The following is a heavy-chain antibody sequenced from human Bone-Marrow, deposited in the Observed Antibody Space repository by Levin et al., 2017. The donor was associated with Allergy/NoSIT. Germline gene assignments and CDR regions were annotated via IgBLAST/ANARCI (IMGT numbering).Heavy chain of an antibody. J-gene: IGHJ4*02. Sequence: GGSLRLSCAASGFTFSSYGMHWVRQAPGKGLEWVAVISYDGSNKYYADSVKGRFTISRDNSKNTLYLQMNSLRAEDTAVYYCAKAAVLVVPAAYLDYWGQGTLVTVSS. CDR3: AKAAVLVVPAAYLDY. D-gene: IGHD2-2*01. V-gene: IGHV3-30*18. CDR1: GFTFSSYG. CDR2: ISYDGSNK.